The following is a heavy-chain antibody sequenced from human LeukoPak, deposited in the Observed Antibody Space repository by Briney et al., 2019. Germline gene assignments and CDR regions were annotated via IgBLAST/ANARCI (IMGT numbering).Heavy chain of an antibody. Sequence: GSLRLSCTASGFTFGRYALHWVRQTPGKGLEWVALTSFDGSGQYYADFVKGRFTISRDNSKNTLYLQMNSLRPEDTAVYYCARGSVGTPPPFDFWGQGTLATVSS. CDR1: GFTFGRYA. V-gene: IGHV3-30-3*01. CDR2: TSFDGSGQ. J-gene: IGHJ4*02. D-gene: IGHD2-15*01. CDR3: ARGSVGTPPPFDF.